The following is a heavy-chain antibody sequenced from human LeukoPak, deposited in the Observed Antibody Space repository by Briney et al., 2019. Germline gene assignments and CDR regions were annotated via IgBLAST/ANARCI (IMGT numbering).Heavy chain of an antibody. V-gene: IGHV3-7*01. D-gene: IGHD3-9*01. CDR1: GFTFTIYW. CDR3: ARENYDILTGYQLYYYYYYMDV. J-gene: IGHJ6*03. CDR2: IKEDGSEK. Sequence: GGSLRLSCAASGFTFTIYWMSWVRQAPGKGLEWVANIKEDGSEKYYVDSVKGRFTISRDNAKNSLYLQMNSLRAEDTAVYYCARENYDILTGYQLYYYYYYMDVWGKGTTVTVSS.